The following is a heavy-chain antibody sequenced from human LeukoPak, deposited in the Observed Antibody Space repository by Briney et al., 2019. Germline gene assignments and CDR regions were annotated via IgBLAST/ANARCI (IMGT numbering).Heavy chain of an antibody. CDR2: VDPEDGET. CDR1: GYTFTDYY. Sequence: ASVKVSCKVSGYTFTDYYMHWVQQAPGKGLEWMGLVDPEDGETIYAEKSQGRVTITADTATDTAYMELSSLRTEDTAVYYCAREIDDYGDYWGQGTLVTVSS. V-gene: IGHV1-69-2*01. CDR3: AREIDDYGDY. J-gene: IGHJ4*02.